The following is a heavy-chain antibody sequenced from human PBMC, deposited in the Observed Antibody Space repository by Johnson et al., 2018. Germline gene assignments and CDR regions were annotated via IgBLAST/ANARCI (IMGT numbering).Heavy chain of an antibody. CDR3: ATAMTTDDAFDI. D-gene: IGHD4-17*01. CDR2: ISGSGGST. J-gene: IGHJ3*02. Sequence: EVQLLETGGGLVQPGGSLRLSCAASGFTFSSYAMTWVRQAPGKGLEWVSTISGSGGSTYYADSVKGRFTISRDNSKNTLYLQMNSLRADDTAVYYCATAMTTDDAFDIWGQGTMVTFSS. CDR1: GFTFSSYA. V-gene: IGHV3-23*01.